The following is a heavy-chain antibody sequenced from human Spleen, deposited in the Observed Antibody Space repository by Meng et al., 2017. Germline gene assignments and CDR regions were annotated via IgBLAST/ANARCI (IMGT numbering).Heavy chain of an antibody. J-gene: IGHJ6*02. CDR3: AKSLGPYSYYALDV. CDR1: GFTFSSYA. D-gene: IGHD2-21*01. CDR2: MSGSGGYT. Sequence: GGSLRLSCAASGFTFSSYAMNWVRQAPGKGPEWVSGMSGSGGYTYYADSVKGRFTISRDNYKNTVYLQMNSLRAEDTAVYYCAKSLGPYSYYALDVWGQGTTVTVSS. V-gene: IGHV3-23*01.